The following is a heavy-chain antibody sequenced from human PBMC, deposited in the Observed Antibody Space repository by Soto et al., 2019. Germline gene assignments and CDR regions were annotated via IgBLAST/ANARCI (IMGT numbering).Heavy chain of an antibody. CDR2: ISVYNGNT. CDR1: GYTFTSYG. CDR3: AVVVGVLGHWFEP. Sequence: QVQLVQSAAEVKKPGASVKVSCKASGYTFTSYGISWVRQAPGQGLEWMARISVYNGNTNYAQKTQGRATKTADTSTSTAYMELRSLRSGGPAVYYCAVVVGVLGHWFEPWGQGTLVTVSS. V-gene: IGHV1-18*01. D-gene: IGHD2-15*01. J-gene: IGHJ5*02.